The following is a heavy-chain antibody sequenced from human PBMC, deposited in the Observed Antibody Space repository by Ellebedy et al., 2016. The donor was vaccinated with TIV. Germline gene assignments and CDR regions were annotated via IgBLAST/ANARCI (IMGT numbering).Heavy chain of an antibody. Sequence: GESLKISCAVSGFPFSSYNMNWIRQAPGKGLEWVSAVNSVSTSLFYADSVKGRFTVSRDNAKNSLYLQMNSLRVEDTAFYYCAKVQGPNNYGRYGLDVWGQGTTVNVSS. D-gene: IGHD5-18*01. J-gene: IGHJ6*02. CDR2: VNSVSTSL. CDR1: GFPFSSYN. CDR3: AKVQGPNNYGRYGLDV. V-gene: IGHV3-21*04.